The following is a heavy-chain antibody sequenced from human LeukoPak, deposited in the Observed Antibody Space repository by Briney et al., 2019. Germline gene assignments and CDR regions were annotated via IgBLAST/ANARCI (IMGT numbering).Heavy chain of an antibody. Sequence: GGSLRLSCAASGFTFSSYSMNWVRQAPGKGLEWVSYISSSSSTIYYADSVKGRFTISRDNAKNSLYLQMNSLRAEDTAVYYCARVNRPNYYDSSGYSRAYDYWGQGTLVTVSS. J-gene: IGHJ4*02. CDR2: ISSSSSTI. CDR1: GFTFSSYS. D-gene: IGHD3-22*01. V-gene: IGHV3-48*01. CDR3: ARVNRPNYYDSSGYSRAYDY.